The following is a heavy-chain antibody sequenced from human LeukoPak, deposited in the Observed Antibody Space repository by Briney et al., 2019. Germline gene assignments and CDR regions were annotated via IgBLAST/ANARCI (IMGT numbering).Heavy chain of an antibody. CDR1: GGSMNTTLYY. Sequence: PSETLSLTCSVSGGSMNTTLYYWAWVRQPPGKGLEWIGSIYYNGKTYYNPSLKSRVTISVDTSKNQFSLKLSSVTAADTAVYYCASLYGSGVCHYWGQGTLVTVSS. D-gene: IGHD3-10*01. CDR3: ASLYGSGVCHY. J-gene: IGHJ4*02. V-gene: IGHV4-39*07. CDR2: IYYNGKT.